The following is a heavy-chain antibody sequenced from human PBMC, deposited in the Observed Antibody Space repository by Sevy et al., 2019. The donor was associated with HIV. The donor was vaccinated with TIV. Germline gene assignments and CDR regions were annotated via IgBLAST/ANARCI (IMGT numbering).Heavy chain of an antibody. J-gene: IGHJ4*02. V-gene: IGHV3-13*01. CDR2: IGTAGDT. CDR3: ARQYCSSTSCSRAFDY. Sequence: GGSLRLSCAASGFTCSSYDMHWVRQATGKGLEWVSAIGTAGDTYYPGSVKGRFTISRENAKNSLYLQMNSLRAGDTAVYYCARQYCSSTSCSRAFDYWGQGTLVTVSS. D-gene: IGHD2-2*01. CDR1: GFTCSSYD.